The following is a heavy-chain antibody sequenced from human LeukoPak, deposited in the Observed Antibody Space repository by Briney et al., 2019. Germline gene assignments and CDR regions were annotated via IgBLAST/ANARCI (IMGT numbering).Heavy chain of an antibody. V-gene: IGHV3-48*04. D-gene: IGHD6-13*01. CDR1: GFTFSRYS. J-gene: IGHJ3*02. CDR3: ARVGSSSWYGAFDI. CDR2: ISGNSSTV. Sequence: GRSLRLSCAASGFTFSRYSMNWVRQAPGKGLEWISYISGNSSTVYYADSVKGRFTISRDNAKNSLYLQMNSLRAEDTAVYYCARVGSSSWYGAFDIWGQGTMVTVSS.